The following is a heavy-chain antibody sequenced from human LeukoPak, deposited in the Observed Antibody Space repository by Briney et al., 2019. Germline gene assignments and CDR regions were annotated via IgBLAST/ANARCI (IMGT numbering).Heavy chain of an antibody. D-gene: IGHD3-22*01. V-gene: IGHV1-69*13. Sequence: ASVKVSCKASGGTFSTFPISWVRQAPGQGLEWIGGIIPVFGPNYAQKFQGRATISADLATATAYMELSSLTSEDTSVYYCATGKDRSGYYYSLDYWGQGTLVAVSS. CDR2: IIPVFGP. CDR3: ATGKDRSGYYYSLDY. J-gene: IGHJ4*02. CDR1: GGTFSTFP.